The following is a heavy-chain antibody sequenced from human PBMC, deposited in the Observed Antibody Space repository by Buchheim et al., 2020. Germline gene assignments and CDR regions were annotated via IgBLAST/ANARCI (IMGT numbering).Heavy chain of an antibody. CDR3: ARGGGYCSGGSCYANWFDP. CDR1: GGSISSYY. J-gene: IGHJ5*02. V-gene: IGHV4-59*01. D-gene: IGHD2-15*01. Sequence: QVQLQESGPGLVKPSETLSLTCTVSGGSISSYYWSWIRQPPGKGLEWIGYIYYSGSTNYNPSLKSRVTISVDTSKNQFSLQLSSVTAADTAVYYCARGGGYCSGGSCYANWFDPWGQGTL. CDR2: IYYSGST.